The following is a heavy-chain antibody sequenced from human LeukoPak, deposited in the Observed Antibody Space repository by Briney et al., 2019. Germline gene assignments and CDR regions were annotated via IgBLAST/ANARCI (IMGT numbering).Heavy chain of an antibody. CDR2: ISSSGSTI. J-gene: IGHJ4*02. Sequence: PGGSLRLSCAASGFTFSDYYMSWIRQAPGKGLEWVSYISSSGSTIYYADSVKGRSTISRDHAKNSPYMQMNSLRAEDTAVYYCAREGERAPLDYWGQGTRVTVSS. CDR3: AREGERAPLDY. CDR1: GFTFSDYY. V-gene: IGHV3-11*01.